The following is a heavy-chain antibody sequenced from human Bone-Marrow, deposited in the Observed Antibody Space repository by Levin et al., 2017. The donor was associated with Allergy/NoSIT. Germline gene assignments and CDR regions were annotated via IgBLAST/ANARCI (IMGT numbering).Heavy chain of an antibody. CDR3: AGDVGGNGPSYYYGMDV. V-gene: IGHV1-18*01. CDR1: GYTFTSYG. Sequence: ASVKVSCKASGYTFTSYGISWVRQAPGQGLEWMGWISAYNGNTNYVQKLQGRVTMTTDTSTSTAYMELRSLRSDDTAVYYCAGDVGGNGPSYYYGMDVWGQGTTVTVSS. J-gene: IGHJ6*02. D-gene: IGHD4-23*01. CDR2: ISAYNGNT.